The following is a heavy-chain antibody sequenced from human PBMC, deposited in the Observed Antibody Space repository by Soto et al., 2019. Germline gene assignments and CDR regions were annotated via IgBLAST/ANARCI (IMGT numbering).Heavy chain of an antibody. CDR3: ARVLKASDFWSGYYSNWFDP. J-gene: IGHJ5*02. V-gene: IGHV4-39*01. D-gene: IGHD3-3*01. Sequence: SETLSLTCTVSGGSISSSSNHWGWIRQPPGKGLELIGNFYYSENTYYNPSLKSRVTISVDTSKNQFSLKLSSVTAADTAVYYCARVLKASDFWSGYYSNWFDPWGQGTLVTVSS. CDR2: FYYSENT. CDR1: GGSISSSSNH.